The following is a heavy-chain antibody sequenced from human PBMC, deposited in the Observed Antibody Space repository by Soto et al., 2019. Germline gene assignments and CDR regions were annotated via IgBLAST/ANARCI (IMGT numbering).Heavy chain of an antibody. D-gene: IGHD3-10*01. J-gene: IGHJ4*02. CDR2: IWYDGSNK. CDR1: GFTFSSYG. Sequence: LRLSCAASGFTFSSYGMHWVRQAPGKGLEWVALIWYDGSNKNYADSVKGRFTISRDDSKNTLYLQMNSLRAEDTAVYYCARDAYLGSGSYAYWGQGTLVTVSS. CDR3: ARDAYLGSGSYAY. V-gene: IGHV3-33*01.